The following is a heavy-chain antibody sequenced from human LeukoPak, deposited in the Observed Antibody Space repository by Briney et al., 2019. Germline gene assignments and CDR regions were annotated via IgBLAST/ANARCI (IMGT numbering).Heavy chain of an antibody. CDR1: GYTFTSYG. CDR2: ISAYNGNT. Sequence: EASVKVSCKASGYTFTSYGISWVRQAPGQGLEWMGWISAYNGNTNYAQKLQGRVTMTTDTSTSTAYMELRSLRSDDTAVYYCARELGASGYDWCYFDYWGQGTLVTVSS. V-gene: IGHV1-18*01. D-gene: IGHD5-12*01. J-gene: IGHJ4*02. CDR3: ARELGASGYDWCYFDY.